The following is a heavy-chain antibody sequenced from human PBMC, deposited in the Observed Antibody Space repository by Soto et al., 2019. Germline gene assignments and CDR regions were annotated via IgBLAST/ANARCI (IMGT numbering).Heavy chain of an antibody. J-gene: IGHJ6*02. V-gene: IGHV3-30-3*01. D-gene: IGHD6-6*01. Sequence: QVQLVESGGGVVQPGRSLRLSCAASGFTFSSYAMHWVRQAPGKGLEWVAVISYDGSNKYYADSVKGRFTISRDNSKNTLYLQMNRLRAEDTAVYYCARGRIAARPYYYYFGMDVWGQGTTVTVSS. CDR2: ISYDGSNK. CDR3: ARGRIAARPYYYYFGMDV. CDR1: GFTFSSYA.